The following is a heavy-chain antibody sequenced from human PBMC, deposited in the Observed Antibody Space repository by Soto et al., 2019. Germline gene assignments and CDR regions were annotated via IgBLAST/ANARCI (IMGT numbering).Heavy chain of an antibody. V-gene: IGHV3-23*01. D-gene: IGHD3-3*01. CDR1: GFTFSSDA. J-gene: IGHJ4*02. Sequence: EVQLLESGGGLVQPGGSLRLSCAASGFTFSSDAMSWVRQAPGKGLEWVSTISGSGGSTYYADSVKGRFTISRDNSKNTLYLQMNSLRAEDTAVYYCAKLTRGAIFGVVPNEYYFDYWGQGTLVTVSS. CDR3: AKLTRGAIFGVVPNEYYFDY. CDR2: ISGSGGST.